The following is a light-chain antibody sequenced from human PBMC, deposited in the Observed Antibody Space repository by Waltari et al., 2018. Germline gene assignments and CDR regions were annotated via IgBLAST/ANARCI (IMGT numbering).Light chain of an antibody. CDR2: EVF. CDR1: SSDVGSYDL. J-gene: IGLJ2*01. CDR3: CSYAGSSTFT. Sequence: QSALTQPASVSGSPGQSITISCTGTSSDVGSYDLVSWYQQHPGKAPKLMIYEVFKRAAGVSNRTPGSKSDNTASLTISGLQAEDEADDYCCSYAGSSTFTFGGGTKLTVL. V-gene: IGLV2-23*02.